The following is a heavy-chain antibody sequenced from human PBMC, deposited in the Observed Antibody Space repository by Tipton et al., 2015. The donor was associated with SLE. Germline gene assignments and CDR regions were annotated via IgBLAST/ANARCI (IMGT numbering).Heavy chain of an antibody. Sequence: QVQLVQSGPEVKKPGASVKVSCKASGYTSTSYAMHWVRQAPGQRLEWMGWINAGNGNTKYSQKFQGRVTITRDTSASTAYMELSSLRSEDTAVYYCARDTVGATGLGYWGQGTLVTVSS. CDR1: GYTSTSYA. J-gene: IGHJ4*02. V-gene: IGHV1-3*01. CDR2: INAGNGNT. D-gene: IGHD1-26*01. CDR3: ARDTVGATGLGY.